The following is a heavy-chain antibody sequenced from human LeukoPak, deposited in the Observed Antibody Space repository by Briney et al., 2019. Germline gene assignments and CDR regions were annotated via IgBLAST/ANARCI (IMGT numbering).Heavy chain of an antibody. CDR2: IYYSGST. CDR3: ARDLGTAYYYYMDV. D-gene: IGHD3-16*01. Sequence: SETLSLTCTVSGGSISSGGYYWSWIRQHPGKGLEWIGYIYYSGSTYYNPSLKSRVTMSVDTSKNQLSLKLRSVTDADTAVYYCARDLGTAYYYYMDVWGKGTTVTVSS. V-gene: IGHV4-31*03. J-gene: IGHJ6*03. CDR1: GGSISSGGYY.